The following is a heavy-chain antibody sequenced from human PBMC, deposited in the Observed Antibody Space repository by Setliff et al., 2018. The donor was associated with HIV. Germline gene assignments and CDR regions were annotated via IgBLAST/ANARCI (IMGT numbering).Heavy chain of an antibody. Sequence: PSETLSLTCTVSGGSISSYYWSWIRQPPGKGLEWIGYIYTSGSTNYNPSLKSRVTISVDTSKNQFSLKLSSVTAADTAVYYCARGLSFYDPGGFDYWGQGTQVTSPQ. J-gene: IGHJ4*02. CDR2: IYTSGST. CDR1: GGSISSYY. D-gene: IGHD3-22*01. V-gene: IGHV4-4*09. CDR3: ARGLSFYDPGGFDY.